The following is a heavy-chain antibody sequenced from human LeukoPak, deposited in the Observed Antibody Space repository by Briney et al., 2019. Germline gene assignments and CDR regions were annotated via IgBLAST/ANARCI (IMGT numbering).Heavy chain of an antibody. CDR3: AKGGKPQNY. CDR2: ISGSGGST. J-gene: IGHJ4*02. CDR1: GFTVSSNY. D-gene: IGHD3-16*01. Sequence: PGGSLRLSCAASGFTVSSNYMSWVRQAPGRGLEWVSAISGSGGSTYYADSVKGRFTISRDNSKNTLYLQMNSLRAEDTAVYYCAKGGKPQNYWGQGTLVTVSS. V-gene: IGHV3-23*01.